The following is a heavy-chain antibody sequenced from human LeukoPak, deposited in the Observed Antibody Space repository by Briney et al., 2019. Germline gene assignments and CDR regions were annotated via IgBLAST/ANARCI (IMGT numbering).Heavy chain of an antibody. V-gene: IGHV3-15*01. CDR2: IKSKTDGGTT. J-gene: IGHJ3*02. D-gene: IGHD3-3*01. Sequence: PGGSLRLACAASGFTFSNAWMSWVRQAPGKGLEWVGRIKSKTDGGTTDYAAPVKGRFAISRDDSKSTLYLQMNSLKTEDTAVYYCTTDMYYDFWSGYSHDAFDIWGQGTMVTVSS. CDR3: TTDMYYDFWSGYSHDAFDI. CDR1: GFTFSNAW.